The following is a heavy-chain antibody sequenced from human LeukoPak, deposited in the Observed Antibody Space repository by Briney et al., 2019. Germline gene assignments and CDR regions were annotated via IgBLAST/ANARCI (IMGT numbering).Heavy chain of an antibody. CDR3: XXXXXXXWYDY. CDR1: GYSFTSYW. D-gene: IGHD6-13*01. Sequence: PGESLKISFKGSGYSFTSYWIGWGRQMPGKGLEWMGIIYPGDSDTRYSPSCQCQVTISPDKSISTAYLQCSSLEASDTTRYYXXXXXXXXWYDYXXQGTLVTVSS. J-gene: IGHJ4*02. CDR2: IYPGDSDT. V-gene: IGHV5-51*01.